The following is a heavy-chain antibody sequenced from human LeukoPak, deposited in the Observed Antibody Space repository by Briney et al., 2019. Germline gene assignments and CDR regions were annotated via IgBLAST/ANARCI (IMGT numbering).Heavy chain of an antibody. J-gene: IGHJ5*02. CDR3: ARGLVPAAICWWFDP. CDR1: GYTFTSYG. V-gene: IGHV1-18*01. D-gene: IGHD2-2*02. Sequence: GASVRVSCKASGYTFTSYGISWVRQAPGQGLEWMGWISAYNGNTNYAQKPQGRVTMTTDTSTSTAYMELRSLRSDDTAVYYCARGLVPAAICWWFDPWGQGTLVTVSS. CDR2: ISAYNGNT.